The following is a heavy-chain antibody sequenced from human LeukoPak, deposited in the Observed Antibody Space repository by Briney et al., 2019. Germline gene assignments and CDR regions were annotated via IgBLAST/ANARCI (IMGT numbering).Heavy chain of an antibody. CDR1: GFTFSSYG. Sequence: GRSLRLSCAASGFTFSSYGMHWVRQAPGKGLEWVAVIWYDGSNKYYADSVKGRFTISRDSSKNTLYLQMNSLRAEDTAVYYCARGGSGQTNWGQGTLVTVSS. D-gene: IGHD6-19*01. CDR3: ARGGSGQTN. V-gene: IGHV3-33*01. J-gene: IGHJ4*02. CDR2: IWYDGSNK.